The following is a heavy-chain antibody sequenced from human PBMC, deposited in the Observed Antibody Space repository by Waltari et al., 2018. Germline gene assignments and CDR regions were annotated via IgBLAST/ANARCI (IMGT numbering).Heavy chain of an antibody. CDR3: AREWYSSGYDAFDI. CDR2: SNSDGSST. Sequence: EVQLVESGGGLVQPGGSLRLSCAASGFTFSSYWMHWVRQAPGKGLVWVSRSNSDGSSTSYADSVKGRFTISRDNAKNTLYLQMNSLRAEDTAVYYCAREWYSSGYDAFDIWGQGTMVTVSS. V-gene: IGHV3-74*01. CDR1: GFTFSSYW. D-gene: IGHD6-19*01. J-gene: IGHJ3*02.